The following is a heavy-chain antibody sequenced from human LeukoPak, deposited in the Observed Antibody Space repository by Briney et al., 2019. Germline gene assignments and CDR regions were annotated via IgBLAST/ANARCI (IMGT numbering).Heavy chain of an antibody. CDR2: INPNSGGT. Sequence: ASVKVSCKASGYTFTGYYMHWVRQAPGQGLEWMGWINPNSGGTNYAQKFQGRVTMTRDTSISTAYMELSRLRSDDTAVYYWARAGYDILTGYYHPLDYWGQGTLVTVSP. D-gene: IGHD3-9*01. CDR1: GYTFTGYY. V-gene: IGHV1-2*02. J-gene: IGHJ4*02. CDR3: ARAGYDILTGYYHPLDY.